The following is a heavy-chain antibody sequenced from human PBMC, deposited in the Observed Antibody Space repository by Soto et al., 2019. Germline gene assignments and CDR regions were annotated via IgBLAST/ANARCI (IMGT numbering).Heavy chain of an antibody. CDR2: INHSGST. J-gene: IGHJ4*02. D-gene: IGHD6-13*01. CDR3: AIVAAAGTASDY. Sequence: SETLSLTCAVYGGSFSGYYWSWIRQPPGRGLEWIGEINHSGSTNYNPSLKSRVTISVDTSKNQFSLKLSSVTAADTAVYYCAIVAAAGTASDYWGQGTLVTVSS. V-gene: IGHV4-34*01. CDR1: GGSFSGYY.